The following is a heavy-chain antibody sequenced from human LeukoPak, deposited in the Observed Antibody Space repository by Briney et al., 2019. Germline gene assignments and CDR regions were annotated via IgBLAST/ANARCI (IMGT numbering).Heavy chain of an antibody. J-gene: IGHJ4*02. CDR2: IYTSGST. V-gene: IGHV4-4*07. CDR3: ARMGFDSSGYYSNDY. D-gene: IGHD3-22*01. Sequence: SETLSLTCTVSGGSISSYYWSWIRQPAGKGPEWIGRIYTSGSTNYNPSLKSRVTMSVDTSKNQFSLKLSSVTAADTAVYYCARMGFDSSGYYSNDYWGQGTLVTVSS. CDR1: GGSISSYY.